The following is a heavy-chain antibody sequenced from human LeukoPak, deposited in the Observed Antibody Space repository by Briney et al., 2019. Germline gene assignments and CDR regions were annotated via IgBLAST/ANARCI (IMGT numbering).Heavy chain of an antibody. Sequence: SETLSLTCIVSAYSISSGYYWGWIRQPPGKGLEWIGEIKHSGSTNYNPSLKSRVTISVDTSKNQFSLKLSSVTAADTAVYYCARRIYYGSESDWYFDLWGRGTLVTVSS. CDR2: IKHSGST. D-gene: IGHD3-10*01. V-gene: IGHV4-38-2*02. CDR3: ARRIYYGSESDWYFDL. J-gene: IGHJ2*01. CDR1: AYSISSGYY.